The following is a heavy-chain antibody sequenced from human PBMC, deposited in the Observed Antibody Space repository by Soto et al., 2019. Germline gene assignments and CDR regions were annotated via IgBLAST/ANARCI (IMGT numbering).Heavy chain of an antibody. CDR3: AHLTYYYDSSGYYSRAEYFQH. V-gene: IGHV2-5*02. CDR2: IYWDDDK. CDR1: GFSLSTSGVG. Sequence: SGPTLVNPTQTLTLTCTFSGFSLSTSGVGVGWIRQPPGKALEWLALIYWDDDKRYSPSLKSRLTITKDTSKNQVVLTMTNMDPVDTATYYCAHLTYYYDSSGYYSRAEYFQHWGQGTLVTSPQ. J-gene: IGHJ1*01. D-gene: IGHD3-22*01.